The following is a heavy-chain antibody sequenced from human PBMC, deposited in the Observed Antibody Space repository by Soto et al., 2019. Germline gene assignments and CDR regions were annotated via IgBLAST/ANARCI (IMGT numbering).Heavy chain of an antibody. J-gene: IGHJ6*02. CDR1: GYTFTSYG. V-gene: IGHV1-18*01. CDR2: ISAYNGNT. D-gene: IGHD4-17*01. Sequence: ASVQVSCKASGYTFTSYGISWVRQAPGQGLEWMGWISAYNGNTNYAQKLQGRVTMTTDTSASTAYMELSSLRSEDTAVYYCARDDYLYYYGMDVWGQGTTVTVSS. CDR3: ARDDYLYYYGMDV.